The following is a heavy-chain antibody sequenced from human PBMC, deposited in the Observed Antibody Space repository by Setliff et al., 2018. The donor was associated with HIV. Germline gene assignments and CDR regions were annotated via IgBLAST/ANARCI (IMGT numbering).Heavy chain of an antibody. V-gene: IGHV4-39*01. Sequence: PSETLSLTCTVSGGSISSSNYYWGWIRQPPGKGLEYIGSIYHSGSTYHNPSLKSRVTISVDTSKNQFSLKLNSVTAADTAVYYCARVGSGSDYWGQGTLVTVSS. CDR1: GGSISSSNYY. CDR3: ARVGSGSDY. J-gene: IGHJ4*02. D-gene: IGHD3-10*01. CDR2: IYHSGST.